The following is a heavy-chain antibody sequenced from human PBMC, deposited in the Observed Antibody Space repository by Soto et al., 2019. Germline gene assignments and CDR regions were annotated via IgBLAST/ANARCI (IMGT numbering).Heavy chain of an antibody. J-gene: IGHJ5*02. CDR1: ENTFSSYW. CDR2: IYPDDSDT. Sequence: GESLRISCKGSENTFSSYWIAWVRQLPGKGLECMGIIYPDDSDTRYSPSFQVQFTISVDKSIPPASLQWSSLKASDTAMYYCARPRGGGSPLWFDPWGQGTQVPVSS. D-gene: IGHD3-16*01. CDR3: ARPRGGGSPLWFDP. V-gene: IGHV5-51*01.